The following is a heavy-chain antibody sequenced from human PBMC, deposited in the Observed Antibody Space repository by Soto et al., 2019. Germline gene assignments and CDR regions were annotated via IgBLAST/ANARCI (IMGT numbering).Heavy chain of an antibody. CDR2: IYPGDSDT. Sequence: RGESLKISCKGSGYSFTSYWIGWVRQMPGKGLEWMGIIYPGDSDTRYSPSFQGQVTISADKSISTAYLQWSSLKASDTAMYYCARRPGNWEYYYYGMDVWGQGTTVTVSS. V-gene: IGHV5-51*01. CDR3: ARRPGNWEYYYYGMDV. D-gene: IGHD1-1*01. J-gene: IGHJ6*02. CDR1: GYSFTSYW.